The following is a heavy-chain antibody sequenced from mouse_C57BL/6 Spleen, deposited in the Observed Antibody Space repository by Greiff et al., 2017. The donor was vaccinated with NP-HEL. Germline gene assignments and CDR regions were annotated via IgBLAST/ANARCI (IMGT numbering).Heavy chain of an antibody. CDR2: IDPETGGT. CDR1: GYTFTDYE. V-gene: IGHV1-15*01. CDR3: TSDYDGD. D-gene: IGHD2-4*01. J-gene: IGHJ2*01. Sequence: QVQLKESGAELVRPGASVTLSCKASGYTFTDYEMHWVKQTPVHGLEWIGAIDPETGGTAYNQKFKGKAILTADKSSSTAYMELRSLTSEDSAVYYCTSDYDGDWGQGTTLTVSS.